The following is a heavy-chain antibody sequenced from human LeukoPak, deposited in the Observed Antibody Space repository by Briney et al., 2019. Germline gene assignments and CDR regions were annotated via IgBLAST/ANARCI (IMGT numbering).Heavy chain of an antibody. Sequence: SATLSLTCNASGCSISSNYWSWIRQPPGKGLEWIGHIYYSGSNNYNHHLKRRVTISVDTSKNQFSLKVSSVTAADTAVYYCASRSSISSGYQDALYYFDSWGQGTLVTVST. J-gene: IGHJ4*02. CDR2: IYYSGSN. CDR1: GCSISSNY. V-gene: IGHV4-59*01. CDR3: ASRSSISSGYQDALYYFDS. D-gene: IGHD3-3*01.